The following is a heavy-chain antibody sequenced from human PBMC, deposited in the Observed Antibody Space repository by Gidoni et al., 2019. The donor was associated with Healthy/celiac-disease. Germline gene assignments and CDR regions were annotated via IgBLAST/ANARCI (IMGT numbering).Heavy chain of an antibody. CDR1: GFTFSSYS. CDR3: ARDWGVGATPDAFDI. Sequence: EVQLVESGGGLVKPGGSLRLSCAASGFTFSSYSMNWVRQAPGKGLEWVSSISSSSSYIYYADSVKGRFTISRDNAKNSLYLQMNSLRAEDTAVYYCARDWGVGATPDAFDIWGQGTMVTVSS. V-gene: IGHV3-21*01. J-gene: IGHJ3*02. D-gene: IGHD1-26*01. CDR2: ISSSSSYI.